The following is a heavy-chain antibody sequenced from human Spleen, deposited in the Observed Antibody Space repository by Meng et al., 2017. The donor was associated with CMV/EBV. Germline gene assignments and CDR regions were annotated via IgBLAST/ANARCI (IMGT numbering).Heavy chain of an antibody. J-gene: IGHJ5*02. CDR1: GGSIISSSYY. D-gene: IGHD3-10*01. Sequence: EAGPGLVKPLEPLSPTCTVSGGSIISSSYYWGWIRQPPGRGLEWIGSIYYSGSTYYNPSLKSRVTISVDTSKNQFSLKLSSVTAADTAVYYCAREHVLLWFGRGWFDPWGQGTLVTVSS. V-gene: IGHV4-39*07. CDR3: AREHVLLWFGRGWFDP. CDR2: IYYSGST.